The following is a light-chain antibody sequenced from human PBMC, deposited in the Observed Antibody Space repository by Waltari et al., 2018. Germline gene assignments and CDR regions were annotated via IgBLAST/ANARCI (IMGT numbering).Light chain of an antibody. Sequence: QSALTQPASVSGSPGQSIPISCTGSSSDVGGYNSVSLYQQYPGKAPKLMIYDVSNRPSGVSNRFSGSKSGNTASLTISGLQAEDEADYYCSSYTTSSTLGFGGGTKLTVL. CDR1: SSDVGGYNS. CDR2: DVS. CDR3: SSYTTSSTLG. V-gene: IGLV2-14*03. J-gene: IGLJ2*01.